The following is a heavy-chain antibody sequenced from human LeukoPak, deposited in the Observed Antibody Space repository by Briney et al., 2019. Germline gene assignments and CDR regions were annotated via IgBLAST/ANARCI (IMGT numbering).Heavy chain of an antibody. V-gene: IGHV3-23*01. CDR1: GLRFSSYA. J-gene: IGHJ4*01. Sequence: PGGSLRLPCVASGLRFSSYAMSWVRQAPGKGLEWVSGISGSGGSTYYADSVKGRFTISRDTSKNTLYLQMNSLRAEDTAIYYCAKDRVYCSGGSCSMSSFDYWGHGTRVTVSS. CDR2: ISGSGGST. D-gene: IGHD2-15*01. CDR3: AKDRVYCSGGSCSMSSFDY.